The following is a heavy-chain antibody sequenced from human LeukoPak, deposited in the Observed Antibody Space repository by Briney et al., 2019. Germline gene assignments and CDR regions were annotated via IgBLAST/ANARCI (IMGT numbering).Heavy chain of an antibody. CDR3: ARAHDSSGFDY. V-gene: IGHV5-51*01. J-gene: IGHJ4*02. CDR2: IYPGDSRT. D-gene: IGHD3-22*01. Sequence: GESLKISCKGSGYSFTSYWIGWLRQMPGKGLEWMGIIYPGDSRTRYIPSFEGQVTISADKSISTAYLQWSSLKASDTAMYYCARAHDSSGFDYWGQGTLVTVSS. CDR1: GYSFTSYW.